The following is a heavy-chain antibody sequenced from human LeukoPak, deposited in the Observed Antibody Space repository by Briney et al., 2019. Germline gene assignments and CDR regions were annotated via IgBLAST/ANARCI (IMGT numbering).Heavy chain of an antibody. J-gene: IGHJ3*02. CDR2: IKEDGSEK. V-gene: IGHV3-7*01. D-gene: IGHD3-22*01. Sequence: PGGSLRLSCAASGFTFSRYWMTWVRQAPGKGLEWVANIKEDGSEKNYVDSMKGRFTISRDNAKNSLYLQMNTLTAEDTAVYYCARYYYNDNCYSEDAFDIWGQGTMVTVAS. CDR3: ARYYYNDNCYSEDAFDI. CDR1: GFTFSRYW.